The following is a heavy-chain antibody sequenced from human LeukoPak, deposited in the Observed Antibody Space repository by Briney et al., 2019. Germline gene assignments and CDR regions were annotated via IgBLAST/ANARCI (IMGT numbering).Heavy chain of an antibody. V-gene: IGHV1-2*02. D-gene: IGHD3-22*01. J-gene: IGHJ4*02. CDR3: ARGSGCYYMGGERVDYFDY. CDR1: GYTFTGYY. Sequence: ASVKVSCKASGYTFTGYYMHWVRQAPGQGLEWMGWINPNSGGTNYAQKFQGRVTMTRDTSISTAYMELSRLRSDDTAVYYCARGSGCYYMGGERVDYFDYWGQGTLVTVSS. CDR2: INPNSGGT.